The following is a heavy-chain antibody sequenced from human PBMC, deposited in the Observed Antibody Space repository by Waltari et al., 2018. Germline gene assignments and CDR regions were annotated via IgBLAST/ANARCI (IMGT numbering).Heavy chain of an antibody. CDR1: YA. CDR3: ARGAILRYFDWLFFY. V-gene: IGHV7-4-1*02. D-gene: IGHD3-9*01. Sequence: YAISWVRQAPGQGLEWMGWINTNTGNPTYAQGFTGRFVFSLDTSVSTAYLQISSLKAEDTAVYYCARGAILRYFDWLFFYWGQGTLVTVSS. CDR2: INTNTGNP. J-gene: IGHJ4*02.